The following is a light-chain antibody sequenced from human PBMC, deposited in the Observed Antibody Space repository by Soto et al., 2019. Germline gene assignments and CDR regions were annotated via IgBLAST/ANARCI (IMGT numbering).Light chain of an antibody. V-gene: IGKV3-20*01. J-gene: IGKJ5*01. CDR2: GAS. CDR1: QSVRSSY. CDR3: QQYGSSPIT. Sequence: EIVLTQSPGTLSLSPGERATLSCRASQSVRSSYLAWYQQKPGQAPRLLISGASSRATGIPDRFSGSGSGTDFTLTISRLEPEDFGVYYCQQYGSSPITFGQGTRLEIK.